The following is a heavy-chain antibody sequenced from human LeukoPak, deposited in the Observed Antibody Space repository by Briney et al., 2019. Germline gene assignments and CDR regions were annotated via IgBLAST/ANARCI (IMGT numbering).Heavy chain of an antibody. V-gene: IGHV1-8*01. Sequence: ASVKVSCKASGYTFTSYDINWARQATGQGLEWMGWMNPNSGNTGYAQKFQGRVTMTRNTSISTAYMELSSLRSEDTAVYYCARSIRGGSYYYYYYMDVWGKGTTVTVSS. J-gene: IGHJ6*03. D-gene: IGHD1-26*01. CDR3: ARSIRGGSYYYYYYMDV. CDR1: GYTFTSYD. CDR2: MNPNSGNT.